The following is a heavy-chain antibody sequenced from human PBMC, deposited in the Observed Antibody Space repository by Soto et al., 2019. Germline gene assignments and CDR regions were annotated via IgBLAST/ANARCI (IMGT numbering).Heavy chain of an antibody. CDR2: IYHDGTT. J-gene: IGHJ4*02. D-gene: IGHD4-17*01. V-gene: IGHV3-53*01. CDR1: GFTGSSNH. Sequence: PGGSLRLSRVVSGFTGSSNHVTWVRRPTGKGLQWVSAIYHDGTTYYADSVKGRFTISRDNSKNTVFLQMNSLRADDTAVYYCAGYGGNSVWGQGTVVTVSS. CDR3: AGYGGNSV.